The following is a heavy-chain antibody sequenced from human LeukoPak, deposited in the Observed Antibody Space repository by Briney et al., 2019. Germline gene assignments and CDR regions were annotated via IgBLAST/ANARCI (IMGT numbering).Heavy chain of an antibody. CDR2: IISGSGVTT. CDR1: GFTFSDYY. CDR3: AGHRYCNSPTCLPGV. Sequence: GGSLRLSCAASGFTFSDYYMSWVRQAPGKGLEWVSAIISGSGVTTYYADSVKGRFTISRDNSKNTLYLQINSLRAEDTAVYYCAGHRYCNSPTCLPGVWGKGTTVTVSS. D-gene: IGHD2/OR15-2a*01. J-gene: IGHJ6*04. V-gene: IGHV3-23*01.